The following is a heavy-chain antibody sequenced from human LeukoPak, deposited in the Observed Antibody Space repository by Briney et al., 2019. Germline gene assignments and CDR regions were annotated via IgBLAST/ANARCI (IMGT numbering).Heavy chain of an antibody. CDR1: GFTFSSYG. J-gene: IGHJ4*02. D-gene: IGHD6-19*01. V-gene: IGHV3-33*01. CDR3: ARGGSGWSRPADY. Sequence: GGSLRLSCAASGFTFSSYGMHWVRQAPGKGLEWVAVIWYGGSNKYYADSVKGRFTISRDNSKNTLYLQMNSLRAEDTAVYYCARGGSGWSRPADYWGQGTLVTVSS. CDR2: IWYGGSNK.